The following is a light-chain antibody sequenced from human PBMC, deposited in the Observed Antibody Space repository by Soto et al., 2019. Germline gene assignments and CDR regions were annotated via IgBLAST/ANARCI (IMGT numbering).Light chain of an antibody. CDR3: QQYNDFSPYT. CDR2: VAS. CDR1: QSIGSK. Sequence: EVLMTQSQGTLSVSPGERVTVSCRASQSIGSKLAWYQPKPGQAPRLLIYVASTRVLGVPDRFSGGSSAIELTLTISSLLSEDIAVFVCQQYNDFSPYTFCYGDKLQIK. J-gene: IGKJ2*01. V-gene: IGKV3-15*01.